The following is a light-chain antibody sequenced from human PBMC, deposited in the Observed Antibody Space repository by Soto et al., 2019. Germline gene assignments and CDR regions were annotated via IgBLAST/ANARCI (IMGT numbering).Light chain of an antibody. CDR3: QQYNTYSWT. CDR2: AAS. CDR1: QSISSY. V-gene: IGKV1-39*01. J-gene: IGKJ1*01. Sequence: DFQMTQSPSSLSASVGDRVTITCRASQSISSYLNWYQQKPGKAPKLLIYAASSLQSGVPSRFSGSGSGTEFTLTISSLQPDDFATYYCQQYNTYSWTFGQGTKVDIK.